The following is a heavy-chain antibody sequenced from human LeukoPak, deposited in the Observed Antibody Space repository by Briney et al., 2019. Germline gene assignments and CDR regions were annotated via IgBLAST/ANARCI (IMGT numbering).Heavy chain of an antibody. D-gene: IGHD3-22*01. CDR3: VRDFDDVNGDYYYIPEY. V-gene: IGHV3-30*02. J-gene: IGHJ4*02. CDR2: IRFDGTNK. Sequence: PGGSLRLSCAASGFNFSRNGMHWVRQAPGQGLEWVAFIRFDGTNKFYGASVRGRFIISRDNSKNTLHLQMNSLRAEDTAVYYCVRDFDDVNGDYYYIPEYWGRGMLVAVSS. CDR1: GFNFSRNG.